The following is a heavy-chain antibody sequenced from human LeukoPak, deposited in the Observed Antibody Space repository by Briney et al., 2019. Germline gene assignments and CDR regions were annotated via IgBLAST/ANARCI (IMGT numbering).Heavy chain of an antibody. J-gene: IGHJ4*02. D-gene: IGHD2-15*01. CDR2: ISYDGSKT. CDR3: ARDLSSGGRWLDY. CDR1: GFTFSSFA. Sequence: PGGSLRLSCAVSGFTFSSFAVHWVRQAPGKGLEWVAVISYDGSKTYSADSVKGRFTISRDNSKNTVFLQMNSLGTEDTAMYFCARDLSSGGRWLDYWSRGTLVTVSS. V-gene: IGHV3-30*04.